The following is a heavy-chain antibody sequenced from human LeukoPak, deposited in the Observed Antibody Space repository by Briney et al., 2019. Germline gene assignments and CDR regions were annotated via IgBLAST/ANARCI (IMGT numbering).Heavy chain of an antibody. D-gene: IGHD6-19*01. CDR3: ARDRDSSGMSDY. Sequence: SVKVSCKASGGTFSSYAISWVRQAPGQGLEWMGGIIPIFGTANYAQKFQGRVTITADESTSTAYMELSSLRSEDTAVYYCARDRDSSGMSDYWGQGTLVTVSS. CDR1: GGTFSSYA. CDR2: IIPIFGTA. J-gene: IGHJ4*02. V-gene: IGHV1-69*13.